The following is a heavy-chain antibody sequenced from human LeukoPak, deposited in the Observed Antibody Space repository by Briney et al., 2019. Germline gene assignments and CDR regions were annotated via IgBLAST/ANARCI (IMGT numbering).Heavy chain of an antibody. D-gene: IGHD1-26*01. CDR3: ARDFSDPNYYFYYMDV. Sequence: PGGSLRLSCAASGFTFSNYYMSWIRQAPGKGLEWLSYISSSGSTIYYADSVKGRFTISRDYAKNSLYLHMNSLRAEDTAVYYCARDFSDPNYYFYYMDVWGKGTTVTVSS. CDR1: GFTFSNYY. V-gene: IGHV3-11*04. CDR2: ISSSGSTI. J-gene: IGHJ6*03.